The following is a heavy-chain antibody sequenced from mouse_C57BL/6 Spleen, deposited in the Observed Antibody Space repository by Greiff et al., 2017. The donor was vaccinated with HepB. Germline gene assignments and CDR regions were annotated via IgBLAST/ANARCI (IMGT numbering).Heavy chain of an antibody. CDR3: ARKLGQDYAMGY. J-gene: IGHJ4*01. D-gene: IGHD4-1*01. Sequence: QVQLQQSGAELVKPGASVKLSCKASGYTFTSYWMHWVKQRPGQGLEWIGMIHPNSGSTNYNEKFKSKATLTVDKSSSTAYMQLSSLTSEDSAVYYCARKLGQDYAMGYWGQGTSVTVSS. V-gene: IGHV1-64*01. CDR1: GYTFTSYW. CDR2: IHPNSGST.